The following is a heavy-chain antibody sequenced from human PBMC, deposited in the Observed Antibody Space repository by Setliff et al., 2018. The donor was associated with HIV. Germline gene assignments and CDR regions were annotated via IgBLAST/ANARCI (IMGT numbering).Heavy chain of an antibody. CDR3: ARLSATTVTYYFDY. J-gene: IGHJ4*02. Sequence: LSLTCAVSGGSISSGGYSWSWIRQPPGKGLEWIGYIYHSGSTYYNPSLKSRVTISVDRSKNQFSLKLSSVTAADTAVYFCARLSATTVTYYFDYWGQGTLVTVSS. D-gene: IGHD4-17*01. V-gene: IGHV4-30-2*01. CDR1: GGSISSGGYS. CDR2: IYHSGST.